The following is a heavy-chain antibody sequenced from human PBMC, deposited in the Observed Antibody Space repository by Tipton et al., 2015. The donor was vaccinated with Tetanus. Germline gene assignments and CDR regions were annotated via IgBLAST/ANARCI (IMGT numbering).Heavy chain of an antibody. CDR2: IRQNGNEK. D-gene: IGHD3-16*02. CDR1: GFTFRTYG. Sequence: SLRLSCAASGFTFRTYGMSWVRQAPGKRLEWVAAIRQNGNEKYYVDSVKGRFTISRDNTKNSLYLQMSNLRAEETAVYYCARDYPDFDYWGQGTLLTVSS. CDR3: ARDYPDFDY. J-gene: IGHJ4*02. V-gene: IGHV3-7*03.